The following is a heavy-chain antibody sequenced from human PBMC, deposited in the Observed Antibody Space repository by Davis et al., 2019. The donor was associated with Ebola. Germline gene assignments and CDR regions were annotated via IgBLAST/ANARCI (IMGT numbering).Heavy chain of an antibody. J-gene: IGHJ6*02. CDR3: ARGAYGHYFYGMDV. D-gene: IGHD4-17*01. CDR2: INPNSGGT. Sequence: ASVKVSCKASGYTFTGYYMHWVRQAPGQGLEWMGRINPNSGGTNYAQKFQGRVTMTRDTSTSTVYMELRSLRSDDTAVYYCARGAYGHYFYGMDVWGQGTTVTVSS. CDR1: GYTFTGYY. V-gene: IGHV1-2*06.